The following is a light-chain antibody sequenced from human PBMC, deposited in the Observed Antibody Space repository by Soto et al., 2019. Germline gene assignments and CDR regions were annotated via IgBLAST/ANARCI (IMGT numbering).Light chain of an antibody. V-gene: IGKV3-15*01. CDR1: QSVSSN. Sequence: EVVMTQSPATLSVSPGERATLSCRASQSVSSNLSWYQQKHGQAPRLLIYGASTRATGIPARFSGSGSGTEFTLTISSLQSEDFAVYDCQQYDNWPPITFGQVTRLEIK. CDR3: QQYDNWPPIT. CDR2: GAS. J-gene: IGKJ5*01.